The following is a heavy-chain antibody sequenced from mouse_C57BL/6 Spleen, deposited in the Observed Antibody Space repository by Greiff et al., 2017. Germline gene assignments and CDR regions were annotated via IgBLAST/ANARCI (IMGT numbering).Heavy chain of an antibody. V-gene: IGHV14-4*01. J-gene: IGHJ2*01. CDR1: GFNIKDDY. Sequence: VHVKQSGAELVRPGASVKLSCTASGFNIKDDYMHWVKQRPEQGLEWIGWFDPENGDTEYASKFQGKATITADTSSNTAYLQLSSLTSEDTAVYYCTTLLREGYWGQGTTLTVSS. D-gene: IGHD1-1*01. CDR2: FDPENGDT. CDR3: TTLLREGY.